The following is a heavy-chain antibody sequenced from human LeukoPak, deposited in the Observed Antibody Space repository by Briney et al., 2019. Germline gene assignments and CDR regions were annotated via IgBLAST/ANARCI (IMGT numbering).Heavy chain of an antibody. V-gene: IGHV3-7*05. D-gene: IGHD6-13*01. J-gene: IGHJ4*02. CDR3: ARRGTSSSWAHFDY. CDR2: IKQDGSEK. Sequence: GGSLRLSCAASGITFSRHGMTWVRQAPGKGLEWVAKIKQDGSEKYYVDSVKGRFTISRDNAKNSLYLQMNSLGAEDTAVYYCARRGTSSSWAHFDYWGQGTLVTVSS. CDR1: GITFSRHG.